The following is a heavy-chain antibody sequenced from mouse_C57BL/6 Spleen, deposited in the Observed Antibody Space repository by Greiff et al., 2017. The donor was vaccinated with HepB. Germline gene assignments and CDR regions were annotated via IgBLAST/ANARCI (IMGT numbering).Heavy chain of an antibody. CDR2: INPNNGGT. CDR1: GYTFTDYN. V-gene: IGHV1-18*01. CDR3: ARSLLGYSNYGYWYFDV. D-gene: IGHD2-5*01. J-gene: IGHJ1*03. Sequence: EVQLQQSGPELVKPGASVKIPCKASGYTFTDYNMDWVKQSHGKSLEWIGDINPNNGGTIYNQKFKGKATLTVDKSSSTAYMELRSLTSEDTAVYYCARSLLGYSNYGYWYFDVWGTGTTVTVSS.